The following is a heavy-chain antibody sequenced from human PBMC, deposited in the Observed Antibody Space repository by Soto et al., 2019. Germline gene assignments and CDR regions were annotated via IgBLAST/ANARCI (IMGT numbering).Heavy chain of an antibody. D-gene: IGHD6-13*01. V-gene: IGHV5-10-1*01. CDR1: GYSFTSYW. CDR3: ARHPILSQYSSSWYIDY. Sequence: GESLKISCKGSGYSFTSYWISWVRQMPGKGLEWMGSIDPSDSYTNYSPSFQGHVTISADKSISTAYLQWSSLKASDTAMYYCARHPILSQYSSSWYIDYWGQGTLVTVSS. J-gene: IGHJ4*02. CDR2: IDPSDSYT.